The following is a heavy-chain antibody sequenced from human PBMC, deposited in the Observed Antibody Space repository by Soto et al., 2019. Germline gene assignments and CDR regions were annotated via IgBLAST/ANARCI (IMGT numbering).Heavy chain of an antibody. J-gene: IGHJ4*02. Sequence: QVQLVESGGGVVQPGRSLRLSCAASGFTFSSYGMHWVRQAPGKGLEWVAIISYDGSNTYYADSVKGRFTISRDNSKNTRYLQMNSVRAEDTSVYYCAKEGGLSGSYYISSSYYFDYWGQGTLVTVSS. V-gene: IGHV3-30*18. CDR3: AKEGGLSGSYYISSSYYFDY. D-gene: IGHD1-26*01. CDR2: ISYDGSNT. CDR1: GFTFSSYG.